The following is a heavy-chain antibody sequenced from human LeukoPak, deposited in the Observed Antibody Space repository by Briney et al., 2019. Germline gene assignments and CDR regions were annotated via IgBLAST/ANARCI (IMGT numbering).Heavy chain of an antibody. CDR2: INPNNDDT. Sequence: ASVKVSCKASGYTFTDYYMHWVRQAPGQGLEWMGWINPNNDDTNYAQKLQGRVTMTTDTSTSTAYMELRSLRSDDTAVYYCARMSYSSRGDYWGQGTLVTVSS. CDR3: ARMSYSSRGDY. CDR1: GYTFTDYY. V-gene: IGHV1-18*04. D-gene: IGHD6-13*01. J-gene: IGHJ4*02.